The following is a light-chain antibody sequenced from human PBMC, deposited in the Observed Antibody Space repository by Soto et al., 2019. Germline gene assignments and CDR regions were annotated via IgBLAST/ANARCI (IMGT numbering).Light chain of an antibody. Sequence: IVLTRSHDNLSLRPRERATLSFRAGQSVSSYLAWYQQKPGQAPRLLIYDASNRATGIPARFSGSGSGTDFTLTISCLKQTDFAVYYCQHRSNWAPTIGQGRGLEIK. J-gene: IGKJ5*01. CDR2: DAS. V-gene: IGKV3-11*01. CDR1: QSVSSY. CDR3: QHRSNWAPT.